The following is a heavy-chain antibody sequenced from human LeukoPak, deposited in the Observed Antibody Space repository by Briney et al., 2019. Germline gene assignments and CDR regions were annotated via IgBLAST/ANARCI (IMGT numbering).Heavy chain of an antibody. J-gene: IGHJ3*02. V-gene: IGHV3-23*01. Sequence: GGSLRLSCAASGITFSSYGMRWVRQAPGKGLEWVSRISGSGSNTDYADSVKGRFTISRDNYQNTLYLQMNSLRAEDTAVYYCAKGSGFAFDIWGQGTMVTVSS. CDR3: AKGSGFAFDI. CDR1: GITFSSYG. CDR2: ISGSGSNT.